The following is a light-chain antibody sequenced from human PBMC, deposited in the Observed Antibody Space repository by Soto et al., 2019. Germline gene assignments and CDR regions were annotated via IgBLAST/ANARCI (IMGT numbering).Light chain of an antibody. V-gene: IGKV3-11*01. CDR1: QSVSSY. J-gene: IGKJ1*01. CDR3: QQRSNW. CDR2: DAS. Sequence: EIVMTQSPATLSVSPGERAALSCRASQSVSSYLAWYQQKPGQAPRLLIYDASNRATGIPARFSGSGSGTDFTLTISSLEPEDFAVYYCQQRSNWFGQGTKVDIK.